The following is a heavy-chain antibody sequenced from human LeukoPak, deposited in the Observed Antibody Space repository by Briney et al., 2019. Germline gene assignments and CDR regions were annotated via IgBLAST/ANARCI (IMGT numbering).Heavy chain of an antibody. V-gene: IGHV3-48*03. CDR1: GFTFSSYE. Sequence: RTGGSLRLSCAASGFTFSSYEMNWVRQAPGKGLEWVSYITGSGSTIYYADPVKGRFTISRDNAKNSLYLQMNSLRAEDTAVYYCARDATYYYDSSGYCPFDYWGQGTLVIFSS. CDR2: ITGSGSTI. J-gene: IGHJ4*02. D-gene: IGHD3-22*01. CDR3: ARDATYYYDSSGYCPFDY.